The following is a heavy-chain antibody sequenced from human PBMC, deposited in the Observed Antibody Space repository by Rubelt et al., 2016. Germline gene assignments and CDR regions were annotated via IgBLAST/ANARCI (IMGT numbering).Heavy chain of an antibody. CDR3: ARGPRWLQLKDY. Sequence: QVQLVESGGGVVQPGRSLRLSRAASGFTFSSYGMHWVRQAPGKGLEWVAVIWYDGSNKYYAESVKGRFTIARDNSKNTLYLQMNSLRAEDTAVYYCARGPRWLQLKDYWGQGTLVTVSS. CDR1: GFTFSSYG. J-gene: IGHJ4*02. CDR2: IWYDGSNK. D-gene: IGHD5-24*01. V-gene: IGHV3-33*01.